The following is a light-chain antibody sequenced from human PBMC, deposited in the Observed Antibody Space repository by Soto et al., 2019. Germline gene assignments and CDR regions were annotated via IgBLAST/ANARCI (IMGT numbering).Light chain of an antibody. Sequence: EVVMTQSPATLSVSPGEGATLSCRASQDVRSNLAWYCQQTGQTPRLLIYGASTRATGVPARISGSGSGTEFTLTVSSLQSEDLAVYYCQHYNRWPLTFGEGTKVDIK. CDR3: QHYNRWPLT. J-gene: IGKJ4*01. CDR2: GAS. V-gene: IGKV3-15*01. CDR1: QDVRSN.